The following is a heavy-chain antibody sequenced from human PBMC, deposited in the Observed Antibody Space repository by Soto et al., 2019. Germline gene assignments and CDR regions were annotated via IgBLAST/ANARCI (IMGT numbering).Heavy chain of an antibody. V-gene: IGHV3-72*01. J-gene: IGHJ6*02. D-gene: IGHD2-2*02. CDR3: DRGYCTSPSCHSAHYGSEV. CDR1: GFNFSDHY. CDR2: TASKDESYTT. Sequence: GVSLRQSCAATGFNFSDHYMDWVRQAQGKGLEWVGRTASKDESYTTGYAASVKGRFTVSRDDSKSTLFLQMNSLRTEDTAVYYSDRGYCTSPSCHSAHYGSEVCGQCTTVTVS.